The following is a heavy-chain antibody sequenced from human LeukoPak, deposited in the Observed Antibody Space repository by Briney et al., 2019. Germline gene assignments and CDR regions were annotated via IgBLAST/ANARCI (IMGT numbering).Heavy chain of an antibody. CDR1: GGSISSGGYY. J-gene: IGHJ4*02. V-gene: IGHV4-31*03. Sequence: SETLSLTCTVSGGSISSGGYYWSWIRQHPGKGLEWIGYIYYSGSTYYNPSLKSRVTISVDTSKNQFSLRLSSVTAADTAVYYCARETKAGYSSSWYRGDYFDYWGQGTLVTVSS. CDR2: IYYSGST. D-gene: IGHD6-13*01. CDR3: ARETKAGYSSSWYRGDYFDY.